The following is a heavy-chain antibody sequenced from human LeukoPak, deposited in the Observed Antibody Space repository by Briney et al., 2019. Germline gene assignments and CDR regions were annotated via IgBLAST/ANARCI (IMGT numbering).Heavy chain of an antibody. CDR2: ISGSGGST. CDR3: AKDSYSGSYYDY. CDR1: GFTFSSYA. Sequence: GGSLRLSCAASGFTFSSYAMTWVRQAPGKGLEWVSGISGSGGSTYYADSVKGRFTFSRDNSRNTLYLQMNSLRAEDTAVYYCAKDSYSGSYYDYWGQGTLVTVSS. J-gene: IGHJ4*02. V-gene: IGHV3-23*01. D-gene: IGHD1-26*01.